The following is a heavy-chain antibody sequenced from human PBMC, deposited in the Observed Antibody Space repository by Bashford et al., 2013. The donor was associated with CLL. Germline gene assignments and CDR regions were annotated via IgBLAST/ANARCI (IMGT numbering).Heavy chain of an antibody. J-gene: IGHJ4*02. Sequence: SETLSLTCTVSGGSISSSSYYWGWIRQPPGKGLEWIGTIYYSGTTYNNPSLKSRVTKSVDTSKNQFSLKLSSVTAADTAVYYCARSPGWLSYGGLSHFDYWGRGTLVTVSS. D-gene: IGHD3-9*01. CDR2: IYYSGTT. V-gene: IGHV4-39*01. CDR3: ARSPGWLSYGGLSHFDY. CDR1: GGSISSSSYY.